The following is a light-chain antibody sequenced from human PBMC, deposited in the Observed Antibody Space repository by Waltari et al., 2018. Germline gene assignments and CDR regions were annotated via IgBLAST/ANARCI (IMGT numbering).Light chain of an antibody. CDR3: QQFGGSPMYT. CDR1: QSVDTTY. J-gene: IGKJ2*01. V-gene: IGKV3-20*01. CDR2: KTS. Sequence: VVLTQSPGTLSLSPGERDTLSCRASQSVDTTYFAWYQQKPGQSPRLLIYKTSTRATGIPDRFSGSGSGTDFSLNIDMLEPGDSAVYFCQQFGGSPMYTFGQGTKLEI.